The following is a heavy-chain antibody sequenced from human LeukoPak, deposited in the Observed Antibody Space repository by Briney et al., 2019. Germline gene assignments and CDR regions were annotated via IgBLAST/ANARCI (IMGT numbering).Heavy chain of an antibody. CDR1: GFTFDDYA. CDR3: AKVASPDYYDSSGYGYFGY. CDR2: ISWNSGSI. D-gene: IGHD3-22*01. J-gene: IGHJ4*02. V-gene: IGHV3-9*03. Sequence: SLRLSCAASGFTFDDYAMHWVRQAPGKGLEWVSGISWNSGSIGYADSVKGRFTISRDNAKNSLYLQMNSLRAEDMALYYCAKVASPDYYDSSGYGYFGYWGQGTLVTVSS.